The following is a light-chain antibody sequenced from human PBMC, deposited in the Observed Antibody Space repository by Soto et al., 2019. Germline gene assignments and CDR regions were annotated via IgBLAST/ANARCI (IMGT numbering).Light chain of an antibody. V-gene: IGLV2-14*01. CDR3: NSYTSSSTHV. Sequence: QSALTQPASVSGSPGQSITISCTGSSSDVGGHNHVSWYQQHPGKAPKLIIYEVGNRPSGVSNRFSGSKSGNKASLTISGFQAEDEADYYCNSYTSSSTHVFGTGTKLTVL. CDR2: EVG. CDR1: SSDVGGHNH. J-gene: IGLJ1*01.